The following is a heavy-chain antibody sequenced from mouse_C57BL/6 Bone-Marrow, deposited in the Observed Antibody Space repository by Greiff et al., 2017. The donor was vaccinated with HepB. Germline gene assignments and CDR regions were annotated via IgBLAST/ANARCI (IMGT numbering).Heavy chain of an antibody. Sequence: VQLQQSGAELVKPGASVKMSCKASGYTFTSYWITWVKQRPGQGLEWIGDIYPGSGSTNYNEKFKSKATLTVDTSSSTAYMQLSSLTSEDSAVYYCARSDYGSSYAAYWGQGTLVTVSA. CDR2: IYPGSGST. CDR1: GYTFTSYW. V-gene: IGHV1-55*01. CDR3: ARSDYGSSYAAY. D-gene: IGHD1-1*01. J-gene: IGHJ3*01.